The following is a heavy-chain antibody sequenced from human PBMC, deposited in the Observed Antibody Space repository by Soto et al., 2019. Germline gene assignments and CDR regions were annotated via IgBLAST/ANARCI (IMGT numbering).Heavy chain of an antibody. V-gene: IGHV1-18*01. Sequence: ASVKVSCKTSGYTFSNYGITWVRQAPGQPLEWLGWISLYSDGTNYAQKFQGRVSVTTDTSTTTAYMELRGLRSGDTAVYYCARVVPGAEAWFGPWGQGTLVTVSS. CDR1: GYTFSNYG. J-gene: IGHJ5*02. CDR3: ARVVPGAEAWFGP. CDR2: ISLYSDGT. D-gene: IGHD2-2*01.